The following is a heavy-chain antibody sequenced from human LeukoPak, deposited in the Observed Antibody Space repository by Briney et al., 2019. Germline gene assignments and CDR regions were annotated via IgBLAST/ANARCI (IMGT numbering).Heavy chain of an antibody. CDR3: ARHGPRGYVDY. Sequence: PSETLSPTCTVSGGSISSSSYYWGWIRQPPGKGLEWIGSIYYSGSTYYNPSLKSRVTISVDTSKNQFSLKLSSVTAADTAVYYCARHGPRGYVDYWGQGTLVTVFS. V-gene: IGHV4-39*01. CDR1: GGSISSSSYY. CDR2: IYYSGST. J-gene: IGHJ4*02.